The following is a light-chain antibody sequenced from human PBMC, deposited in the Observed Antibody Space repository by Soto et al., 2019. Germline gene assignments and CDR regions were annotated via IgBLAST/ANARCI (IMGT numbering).Light chain of an antibody. CDR1: QTVHTN. CDR3: RQYNNWPPWT. J-gene: IGKJ1*01. V-gene: IGKV3-15*01. CDR2: GAS. Sequence: ETVMTQSPATLSVSPGDRVTLSCRASQTVHTNLAWFQQKPGQAPKLLIYGASTRDTGVPARFTGSGSGTEFTLTISSLQSEDFAVYFCRQYNNWPPWTFGQGTKVDIK.